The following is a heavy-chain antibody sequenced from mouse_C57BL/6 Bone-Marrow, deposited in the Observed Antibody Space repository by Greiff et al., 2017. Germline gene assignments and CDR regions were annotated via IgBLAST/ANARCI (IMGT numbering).Heavy chain of an antibody. V-gene: IGHV1-15*01. CDR3: LLRPYYYAMDY. CDR2: IDPETGGT. J-gene: IGHJ4*01. CDR1: GYTFTDYE. Sequence: VQLPQSGAELVRPGASVTLSCKASGYTFTDYEMHWVKQTPVHGLAWIGAIDPETGGTAYNQKFKGKAILTADKSSSTAYMELRSLTSEDSAVYYSLLRPYYYAMDYWGQGTSVTVSS. D-gene: IGHD1-2*01.